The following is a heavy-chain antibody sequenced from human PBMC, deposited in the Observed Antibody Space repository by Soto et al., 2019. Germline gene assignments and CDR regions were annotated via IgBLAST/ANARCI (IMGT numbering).Heavy chain of an antibody. CDR3: ATPYYDFWSGLSQVAY. V-gene: IGHV3-23*01. D-gene: IGHD3-3*01. CDR2: ISGSGGST. CDR1: GFTFSSYA. J-gene: IGHJ4*02. Sequence: QTSETLRLSCAASGFTFSSYAMSWVRQAPGKGLEWVSAISGSGGSTYYADSAKGRFTISRDNSKNTLYLQMNSLRAEDTAVYYCATPYYDFWSGLSQVAYWGQGTLVTVSS.